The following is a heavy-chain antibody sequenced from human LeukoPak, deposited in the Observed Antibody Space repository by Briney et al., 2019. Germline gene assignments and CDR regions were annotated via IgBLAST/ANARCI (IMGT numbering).Heavy chain of an antibody. J-gene: IGHJ4*02. CDR2: IYYSGST. CDR1: GGSISSSSYY. V-gene: IGHV4-39*01. Sequence: SETLSLTCTVSGGSISSSSYYWGWIRQPPGKGLEWIGSIYYSGSTYYNPSLKSRVTISVDTSKNQFSLKLSSVTAADTAVYYCARISTGSWYGSFVYWGQGTLVTVSS. D-gene: IGHD6-13*01. CDR3: ARISTGSWYGSFVY.